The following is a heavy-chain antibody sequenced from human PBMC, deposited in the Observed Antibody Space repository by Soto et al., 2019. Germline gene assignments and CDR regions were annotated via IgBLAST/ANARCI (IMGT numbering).Heavy chain of an antibody. D-gene: IGHD1-26*01. V-gene: IGHV1-18*01. Sequence: QVRRVKSGAEVKKPGASVRVSGRASGYTFTSYGITWVRQAPGQGLEWMGWISAYNGNTNYAQKLQGRVTMTTDTSTSTAYMEVRSLRSDDTAVYYCARSSGTSYIWFDPWGQGTLVTVSS. CDR1: GYTFTSYG. CDR2: ISAYNGNT. J-gene: IGHJ5*02. CDR3: ARSSGTSYIWFDP.